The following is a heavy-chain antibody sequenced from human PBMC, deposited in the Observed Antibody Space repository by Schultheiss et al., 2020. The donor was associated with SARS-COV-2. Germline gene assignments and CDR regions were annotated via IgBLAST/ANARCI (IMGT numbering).Heavy chain of an antibody. CDR2: ISYDGSNK. CDR3: ARDQGVLRYFDWLLTEPLYYFDY. V-gene: IGHV3-30*04. Sequence: GESLKISCAASGFTFSSYAMHWVRQAPGKGLEWVAVISYDGSNKHYADSVKGRFTISRDTSKNTLYLEMNSLRAEDTAVYYCARDQGVLRYFDWLLTEPLYYFDYWGQGTLVTVSS. J-gene: IGHJ4*02. D-gene: IGHD3-9*01. CDR1: GFTFSSYA.